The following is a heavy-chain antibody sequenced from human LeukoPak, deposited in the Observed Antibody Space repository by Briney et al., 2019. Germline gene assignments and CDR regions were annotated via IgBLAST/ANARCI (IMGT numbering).Heavy chain of an antibody. CDR3: AKSDGFDY. CDR2: ISSSSSTI. D-gene: IGHD5-24*01. CDR1: GFTFSTYS. J-gene: IGHJ4*02. Sequence: GGSLRLSCAASGFTFSTYSMSWVRQAPGKGLERVSYISSSSSTIYYADSVKGRFTISRDNAKNSLYLQMNSLRAEDTAMYYCAKSDGFDYWGQGTLVTVSS. V-gene: IGHV3-48*01.